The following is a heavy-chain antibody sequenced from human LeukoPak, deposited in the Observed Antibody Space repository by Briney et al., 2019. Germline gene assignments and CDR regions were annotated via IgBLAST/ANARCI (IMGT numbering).Heavy chain of an antibody. D-gene: IGHD3-22*01. CDR3: AKVRSGYYPDDAFDI. Sequence: GGSLRLSCAASGFTVSSNYMSWVRQAPGKGLEWVSVIYSGGSTYYADSVKGRFTISRDNSKNTLYLQMNSLRAEDTAVYYCAKVRSGYYPDDAFDIWGQGTMVTVSS. V-gene: IGHV3-53*01. CDR2: IYSGGST. CDR1: GFTVSSNY. J-gene: IGHJ3*02.